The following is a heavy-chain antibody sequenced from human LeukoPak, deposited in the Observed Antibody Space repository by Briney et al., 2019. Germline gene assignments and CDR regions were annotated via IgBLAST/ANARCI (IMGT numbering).Heavy chain of an antibody. CDR3: ARGSGWYYP. V-gene: IGHV4-59*11. Sequence: SETLSLTCTVSGGSFSSHYWSWARQPPGKGLEWIGNIYYSGTTNYNPSLKSRVTISVDTSKNQFSLKLSSVTAADTAVYYCARGSGWYYPWGQGTLVTVSS. CDR2: IYYSGTT. J-gene: IGHJ5*02. D-gene: IGHD6-19*01. CDR1: GGSFSSHY.